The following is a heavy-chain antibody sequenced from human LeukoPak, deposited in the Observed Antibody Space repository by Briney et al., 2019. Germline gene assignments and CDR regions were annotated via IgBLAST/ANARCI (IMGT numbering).Heavy chain of an antibody. V-gene: IGHV4-59*01. CDR1: GRSISSYY. J-gene: IGHJ1*01. CDR3: ARVADYYDSSGYLHAEYFQH. D-gene: IGHD3-22*01. CDR2: IYYSGST. Sequence: SETLSLTCTVSGRSISSYYWSWIRPPPGKGLEWIGYIYYSGSTNYNPSLKSRVTISVDTSKNQFSLKLSSVTAADTAVYYCARVADYYDSSGYLHAEYFQHWGQGTLVTVSS.